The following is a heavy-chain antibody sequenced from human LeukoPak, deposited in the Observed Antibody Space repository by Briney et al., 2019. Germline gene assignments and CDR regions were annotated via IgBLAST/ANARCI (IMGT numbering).Heavy chain of an antibody. CDR1: GFTFSSFT. CDR2: ISSSRGTI. V-gene: IGHV3-48*01. Sequence: GGSLRLSCAASGFTFSSFTMNWVRQAPGKGLEWVSYISSSRGTIYYADSVKGRFTISRDNAKNSLYLQMNSLRAEDTAVYYCARSGWYAGGYDAFDIWGQGTMVTVSS. J-gene: IGHJ3*02. D-gene: IGHD6-19*01. CDR3: ARSGWYAGGYDAFDI.